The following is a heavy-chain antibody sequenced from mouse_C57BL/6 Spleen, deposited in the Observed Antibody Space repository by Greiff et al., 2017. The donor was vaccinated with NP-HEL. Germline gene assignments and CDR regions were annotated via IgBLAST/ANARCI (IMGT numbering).Heavy chain of an antibody. CDR2: IRSKSNNYAT. CDR3: VSPSTMDY. CDR1: GFSFNTYA. Sequence: EVQGVESGGGLVQPKGSLKLSCAASGFSFNTYAMNWVRQAPGKGLDWVARIRSKSNNYATYYAVSVKDRFTISRDDSESMLYLQMNNLKTEDTAMYYCVSPSTMDYWGQGTSVTVSS. V-gene: IGHV10-1*01. J-gene: IGHJ4*01.